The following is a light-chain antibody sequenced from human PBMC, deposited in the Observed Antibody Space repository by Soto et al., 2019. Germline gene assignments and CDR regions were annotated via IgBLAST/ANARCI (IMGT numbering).Light chain of an antibody. Sequence: QSVLTQPPSASGSPGQSVTISCTGTSSDVGGYNYVSWYQQHPGKAPKLMIYEVSERPSGVPDRFSGSKSGNTAYLTISGLPADDAADYYCHAYDSSLSDYVLGTGTKVTVL. CDR2: EVS. CDR1: SSDVGGYNY. J-gene: IGLJ1*01. CDR3: HAYDSSLSDYV. V-gene: IGLV2-8*01.